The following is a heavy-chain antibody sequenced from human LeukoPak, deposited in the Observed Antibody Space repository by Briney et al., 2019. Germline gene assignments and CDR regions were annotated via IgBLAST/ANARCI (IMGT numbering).Heavy chain of an antibody. D-gene: IGHD3-3*01. J-gene: IGHJ4*02. CDR3: AKALFAGRHRQGDFDY. CDR1: GFTFSKFG. CDR2: IGHDGSNK. Sequence: GGSLRLSCVVSGFTFSKFGMHWVRQAPGKGLEWVTFIGHDGSNKYYADSVKGRFTISRDNSKNTLYLQMNSLRPEDAAVYYCAKALFAGRHRQGDFDYWGQGTLVTVSS. V-gene: IGHV3-30*02.